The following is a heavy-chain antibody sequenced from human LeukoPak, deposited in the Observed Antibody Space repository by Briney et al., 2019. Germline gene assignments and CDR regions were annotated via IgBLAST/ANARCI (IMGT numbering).Heavy chain of an antibody. CDR1: GFTYSTYP. Sequence: GGSLRLSCAASGFTYSTYPMSCVRHSPGKGGVGVSFVSGSGGRTYYADSVKGRFTISRDNSKNTIYLQMNSLRAEDTAVFYCARDRSYTDAWYAADSWGQGTLVTVSS. D-gene: IGHD3-3*01. CDR2: VSGSGGRT. V-gene: IGHV3-23*01. J-gene: IGHJ4*02. CDR3: ARDRSYTDAWYAADS.